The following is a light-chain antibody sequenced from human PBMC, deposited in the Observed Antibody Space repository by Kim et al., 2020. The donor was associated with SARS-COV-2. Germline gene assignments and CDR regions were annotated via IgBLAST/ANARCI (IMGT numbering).Light chain of an antibody. CDR1: QGISSY. CDR2: GVS. J-gene: IGKJ4*02. CDR3: RQLDSYPLT. Sequence: IQLTQSPSSLSASVGDRVTITCRASQGISSYLAWYQQKPGKAPKLLIYGVSTLQSGVSSRFSGSGSGTDFTLTISSLQPEDSATYYCRQLDSYPLTFGEGTKVDIK. V-gene: IGKV1-9*01.